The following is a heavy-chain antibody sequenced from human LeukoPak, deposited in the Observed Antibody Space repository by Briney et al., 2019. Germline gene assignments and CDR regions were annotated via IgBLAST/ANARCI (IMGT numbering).Heavy chain of an antibody. J-gene: IGHJ4*02. D-gene: IGHD3-16*02. CDR3: ARGDYDYVWGSYRPWYFDY. CDR1: GYSISSGYY. Sequence: SETLSLTCTVSGYSISSGYYWGWIRQPPGKGLEWIGSIYHSGSTYYNPSLKSRVTISVDTSKNQFSLKLSSVTAADTAVYYCARGDYDYVWGSYRPWYFDYWGQGTLDTVSS. V-gene: IGHV4-38-2*02. CDR2: IYHSGST.